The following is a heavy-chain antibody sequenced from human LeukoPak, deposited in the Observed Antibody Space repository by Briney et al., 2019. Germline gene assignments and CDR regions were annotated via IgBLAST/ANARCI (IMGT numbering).Heavy chain of an antibody. J-gene: IGHJ4*02. CDR2: INPDNGNT. D-gene: IGHD3-10*01. Sequence: ASVKVSCKASGYTFINYAMHWVRQAPGQRLEWMGWINPDNGNTKYSQRFQSRVTTTRDTSASTVYMELSSLRSEDTAVYYCARAPNYYGSGSYFDDWGQETLVTVSS. CDR1: GYTFINYA. V-gene: IGHV1-3*01. CDR3: ARAPNYYGSGSYFDD.